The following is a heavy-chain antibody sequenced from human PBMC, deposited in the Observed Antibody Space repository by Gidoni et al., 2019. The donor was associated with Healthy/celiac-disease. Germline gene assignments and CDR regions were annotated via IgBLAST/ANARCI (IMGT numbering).Heavy chain of an antibody. CDR1: GFTFSSYG. Sequence: QVQLVESGGGVVQPGRSLRLSCAASGFTFSSYGMHWVRQAPGKGLEWVAVIWYDGSNKYYADSVKGRFTISRDNSKNTLYLQMNSLRAEDTAVYYCARDSFTYYDILTGYRMPYYYYYGMDVWGQGTTVTVSS. J-gene: IGHJ6*02. D-gene: IGHD3-9*01. CDR2: IWYDGSNK. V-gene: IGHV3-33*01. CDR3: ARDSFTYYDILTGYRMPYYYYYGMDV.